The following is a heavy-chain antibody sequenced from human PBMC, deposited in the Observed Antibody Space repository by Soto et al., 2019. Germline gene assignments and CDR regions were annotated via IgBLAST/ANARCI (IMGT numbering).Heavy chain of an antibody. CDR2: IIPIFGTA. CDR3: ARVLGTSSSWYRGWFDP. CDR1: GGTFSSYA. J-gene: IGHJ5*02. D-gene: IGHD6-13*01. Sequence: QVQLVQSGAEVKKPGSSVKVSCKASGGTFSSYAISWVRQAPGQGLEWMGGIIPIFGTANYAQKFQGRVTITADESTSTAYLELSSLRSEDTAVYYCARVLGTSSSWYRGWFDPWGQGTLVTVSS. V-gene: IGHV1-69*12.